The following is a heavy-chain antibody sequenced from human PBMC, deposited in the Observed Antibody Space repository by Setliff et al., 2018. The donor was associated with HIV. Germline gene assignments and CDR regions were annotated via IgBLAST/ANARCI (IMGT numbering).Heavy chain of an antibody. CDR1: GGSISSGDYY. J-gene: IGHJ4*02. Sequence: LSLTCTVSGGSISSGDYYWSWIRQYPGKGLEWIGYIYYSGSTSYTPSLKSRITISIDTSKDQFSLSLSSVTAADTAVYFCARRPRVTARTIDSWGQGTLVTVSS. CDR2: IYYSGST. V-gene: IGHV4-31*03. D-gene: IGHD2-21*02. CDR3: ARRPRVTARTIDS.